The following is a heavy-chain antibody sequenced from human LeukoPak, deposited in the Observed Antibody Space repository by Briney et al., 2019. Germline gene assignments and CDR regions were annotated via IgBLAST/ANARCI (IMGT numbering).Heavy chain of an antibody. CDR2: IIPIFGIA. Sequence: GSSVKVSCKASGGTFSSYAISWVRQAPGQGLEWMGRIIPIFGIANYAQKFQGRVTITADKSTSTAYMELSSLRSEDTAVYYCARHSRDGYFDYWGQGTLVTVSS. V-gene: IGHV1-69*04. CDR1: GGTFSSYA. D-gene: IGHD5-24*01. J-gene: IGHJ4*02. CDR3: ARHSRDGYFDY.